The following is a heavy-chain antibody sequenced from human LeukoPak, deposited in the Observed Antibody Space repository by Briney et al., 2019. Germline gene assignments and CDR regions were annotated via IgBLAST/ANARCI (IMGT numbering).Heavy chain of an antibody. CDR1: GFTFSSYG. CDR3: AREGDNYYDTANWFDP. D-gene: IGHD3-22*01. CDR2: IWYDGSNK. V-gene: IGHV3-33*01. J-gene: IGHJ5*02. Sequence: PGGSLRLSCAASGFTFSSYGMHWVRQAPGKGLEWVAVIWYDGSNKYYADSVKGRFTISRDNSKNTLYLQMISLRAEDTAVYYCAREGDNYYDTANWFDPWGQGTLVTVSS.